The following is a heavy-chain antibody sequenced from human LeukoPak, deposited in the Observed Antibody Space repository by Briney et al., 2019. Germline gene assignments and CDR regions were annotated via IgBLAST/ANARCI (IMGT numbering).Heavy chain of an antibody. Sequence: SVKVSCKASGGTFSSYAISWVRQAPGQGLEWMGGIIPIFGTANYAQKFQGRVTITADESTSTAYMELSSLRSEDTAVYYCARDYDSSGYYQSWFDPWGQGTLVTVSS. CDR2: IIPIFGTA. V-gene: IGHV1-69*13. CDR1: GGTFSSYA. CDR3: ARDYDSSGYYQSWFDP. D-gene: IGHD3-22*01. J-gene: IGHJ5*02.